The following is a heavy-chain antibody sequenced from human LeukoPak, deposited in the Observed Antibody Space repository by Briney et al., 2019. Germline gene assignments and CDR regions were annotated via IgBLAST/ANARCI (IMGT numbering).Heavy chain of an antibody. J-gene: IGHJ4*02. V-gene: IGHV1-69*13. CDR1: GGTFSSYA. Sequence: ASVRVSCKASGGTFSSYAISWVRQAPGQGLEWMGGIIPVFGKANYAQKLQGRVTITADESTSTAYMELSSLRSEDTAVYYCAREGAYGDFTGVYWGQGTLVTVS. CDR2: IIPVFGKA. D-gene: IGHD4-17*01. CDR3: AREGAYGDFTGVY.